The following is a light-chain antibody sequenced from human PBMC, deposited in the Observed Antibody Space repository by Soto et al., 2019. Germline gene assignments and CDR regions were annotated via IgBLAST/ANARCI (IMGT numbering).Light chain of an antibody. CDR2: GAS. J-gene: IGKJ2*01. Sequence: EIVMTQSPATLSVSPGERATLSCRASQSVSSNLAWYQQKPGQAPRLLIYGASTRATGIPARFSGSGSGTEFTLAISSQQSEDFAVYYCQQYNNWPRTFGQGTKREI. V-gene: IGKV3-15*01. CDR3: QQYNNWPRT. CDR1: QSVSSN.